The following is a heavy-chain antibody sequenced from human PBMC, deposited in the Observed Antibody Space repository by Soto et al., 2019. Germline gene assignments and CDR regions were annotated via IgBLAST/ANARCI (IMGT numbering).Heavy chain of an antibody. CDR2: IIPIFDTA. Sequence: QVQLVQSGAEVKQPGSSVKVSCKTSGGTFSSYAISWVRQAPGQGLEWMGGIIPIFDTANYAQKFQGRVTITADEAKSTPYMELRSLSSEDTAVYYGARHDCISTSCYYYYYYSMDVWGQGTTVIVSS. CDR1: GGTFSSYA. CDR3: ARHDCISTSCYYYYYYSMDV. V-gene: IGHV1-69*12. J-gene: IGHJ6*02. D-gene: IGHD2-2*01.